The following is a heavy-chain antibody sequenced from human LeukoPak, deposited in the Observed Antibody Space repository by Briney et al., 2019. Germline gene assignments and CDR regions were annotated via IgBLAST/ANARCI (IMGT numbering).Heavy chain of an antibody. CDR3: VRAPPNSGWNYFDY. Sequence: PSETLSLTCTVSGASISSYYWTWIRQPAGRGLEWIGRMYSSGSTNYNPSLKSRVTMSLDTSKNQFSLKLSSVTAADTAVYYCVRAPPNSGWNYFDYWGQGTLVTVSS. CDR1: GASISSYY. V-gene: IGHV4-4*07. D-gene: IGHD6-19*01. J-gene: IGHJ4*02. CDR2: MYSSGST.